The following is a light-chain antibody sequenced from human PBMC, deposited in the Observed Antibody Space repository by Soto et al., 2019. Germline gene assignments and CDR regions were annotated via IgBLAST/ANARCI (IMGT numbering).Light chain of an antibody. V-gene: IGKV3D-15*02. CDR1: QSVSSN. CDR2: GAS. CDR3: QHYHTSPIT. J-gene: IGKJ5*01. Sequence: EIVITQSPSTLSVSPGERASLSCRASQSVSSNLAWYVQRPGQAPRRVVYGASTWATGVPPRFTGSGSGTDFTLTISGVEPEDFALYYCQHYHTSPITFGQGTRLEIK.